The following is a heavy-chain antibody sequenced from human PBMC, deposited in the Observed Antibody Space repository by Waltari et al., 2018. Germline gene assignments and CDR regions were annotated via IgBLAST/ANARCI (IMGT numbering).Heavy chain of an antibody. Sequence: QVQLVQSGAEVTTPGASFKVSCKASGSPFTGYYLPWVRPAPGQGLEWMGWINPNSGGTNYAQKFQGRVTMTRETSISTAYMELSRLRSDDTAVYYCASSRIVGATFFDYWGQGTLVTVSS. D-gene: IGHD1-26*01. J-gene: IGHJ4*02. V-gene: IGHV1-2*02. CDR3: ASSRIVGATFFDY. CDR2: INPNSGGT. CDR1: GSPFTGYY.